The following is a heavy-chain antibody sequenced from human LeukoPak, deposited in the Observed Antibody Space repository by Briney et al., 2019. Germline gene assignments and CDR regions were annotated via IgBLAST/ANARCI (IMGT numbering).Heavy chain of an antibody. CDR1: GFTFSSYS. J-gene: IGHJ4*02. CDR3: ARGFSNYDSWSGPNY. V-gene: IGHV3-21*01. CDR2: ISSSSSYI. D-gene: IGHD3-3*01. Sequence: GGSLRLSCAASGFTFSSYSMNWVRQAPGKGLQWVSSISSSSSYIYYADSVKGRFTISRDNAKNSLYLQMNSLRAEDTAVYYCARGFSNYDSWSGPNYWGQGTLVTVSS.